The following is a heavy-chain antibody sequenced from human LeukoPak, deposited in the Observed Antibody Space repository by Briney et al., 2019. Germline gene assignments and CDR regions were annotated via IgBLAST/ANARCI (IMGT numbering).Heavy chain of an antibody. CDR2: IYYSGST. CDR1: GGSISGYY. J-gene: IGHJ4*02. V-gene: IGHV4-59*08. D-gene: IGHD4-11*01. Sequence: SETLSLTCTVSGGSISGYYWSWIRQPPGKGLEWIGNIYYSGSTNYNPSLKSRVTISVDTSKNQFSLKLSSVTAADTAVYYCANYHDYGNLQGAYYLDYWGQGTLVTVSS. CDR3: ANYHDYGNLQGAYYLDY.